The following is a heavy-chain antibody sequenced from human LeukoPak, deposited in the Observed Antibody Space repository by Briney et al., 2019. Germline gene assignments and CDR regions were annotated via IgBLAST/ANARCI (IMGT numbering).Heavy chain of an antibody. V-gene: IGHV3-30*18. CDR2: ISYDGRNN. D-gene: IGHD2-2*01. Sequence: GGSLRLSCAASGFTFNNYGMHWVRQAPGKGLEWVAVISYDGRNNHYLDSVKGRFTISRDISTDTLWLQMDSLRTEDTAVYYCAKGPLRGTAAAIDYWGQGTLVTVSS. CDR3: AKGPLRGTAAAIDY. CDR1: GFTFNNYG. J-gene: IGHJ4*02.